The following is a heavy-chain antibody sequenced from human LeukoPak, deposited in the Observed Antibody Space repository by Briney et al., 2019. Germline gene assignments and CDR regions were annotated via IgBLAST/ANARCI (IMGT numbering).Heavy chain of an antibody. CDR3: AREPADDYGDFNYFDH. CDR1: GGSFSGYY. CDR2: INHSGST. J-gene: IGHJ4*02. Sequence: SETLSLTCAVYGGSFSGYYWSWIRQPPGKGREWIGEINHSGSTNYNTSLKGRVTISLDTSKNQFSLRLSSVTAADTAVYYCAREPADDYGDFNYFDHWGQGTLVTVSS. V-gene: IGHV4-34*01. D-gene: IGHD4-17*01.